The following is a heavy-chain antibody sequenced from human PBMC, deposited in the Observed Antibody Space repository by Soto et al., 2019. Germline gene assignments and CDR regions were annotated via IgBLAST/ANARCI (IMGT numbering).Heavy chain of an antibody. CDR2: IYYSGST. J-gene: IGHJ4*02. CDR1: GGSISSYY. V-gene: IGHV4-59*01. D-gene: IGHD3-10*01. CDR3: ARVWFGELLRLDY. Sequence: SETLSLTCTVSGGSISSYYWSWIRQPPGKGLEWIGYIYYSGSTNYNPSLKSRVTISVDTSKNQFSLKLSSVTAADTAVYYCARVWFGELLRLDYWGQGTLVTVSS.